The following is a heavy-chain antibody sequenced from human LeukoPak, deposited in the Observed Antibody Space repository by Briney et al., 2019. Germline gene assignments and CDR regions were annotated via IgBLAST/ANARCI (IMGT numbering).Heavy chain of an antibody. CDR2: ISSSSSTI. CDR1: GFTFSSYS. D-gene: IGHD6-19*01. V-gene: IGHV3-48*01. J-gene: IGHJ4*02. Sequence: GGSLRLSCAASGFTFSSYSMNWVRQAPGKGLEWVSYISSSSSTIYYADSVKGRFTISRDNAKNSLYLQMNSLRAEDTAVYYCARDQGASGWLVWGQGTLVTVSS. CDR3: ARDQGASGWLV.